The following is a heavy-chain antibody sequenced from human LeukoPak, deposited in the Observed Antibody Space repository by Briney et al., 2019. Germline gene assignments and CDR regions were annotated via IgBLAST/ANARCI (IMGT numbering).Heavy chain of an antibody. V-gene: IGHV3-21*01. Sequence: GGSLRLSCAASGFTFSSHSMSWVRQAPGKGLEWVSSISSGSSYIYYAASVKGRFTISRDNAKNSLYLQMNSLRVEDTAVYYCSKDLTSDFGGDLDPWGQGTLVTVSS. D-gene: IGHD3-10*01. J-gene: IGHJ5*02. CDR1: GFTFSSHS. CDR2: ISSGSSYI. CDR3: SKDLTSDFGGDLDP.